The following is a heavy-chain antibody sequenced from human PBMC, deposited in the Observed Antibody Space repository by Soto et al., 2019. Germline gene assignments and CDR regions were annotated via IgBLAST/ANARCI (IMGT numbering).Heavy chain of an antibody. J-gene: IGHJ3*02. CDR2: MSHSGGT. V-gene: IGHV4-34*01. D-gene: IGHD3-16*01. Sequence: QVQLQQWGAGLLKPSETLSLTCAVYGGFVSSGSYYWSWIRQPPGKGLEWIGEMSHSGGTHFNPSLQGRGTISVATFKDRVSPKESSVTAGGPAPEYCAALERGNGNTVLGAFGIWGPGKKV. CDR1: GGFVSSGSYY. CDR3: AALERGNGNTVLGAFGI.